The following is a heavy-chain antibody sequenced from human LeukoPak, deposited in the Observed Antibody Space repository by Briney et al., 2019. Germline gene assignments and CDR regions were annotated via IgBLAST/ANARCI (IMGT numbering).Heavy chain of an antibody. CDR2: INHSGST. CDR3: ARRGGLTVFGVVMEYYFGY. Sequence: SETLSLTCAVYGGSFNGYYWIWIRQPPGKGLEWIGEINHSGSTNYNPSLKSRVTISVDTSKNQFSLKLSSVTAADTAVYYCARRGGLTVFGVVMEYYFGYWGQGTLVTVSS. V-gene: IGHV4-34*01. CDR1: GGSFNGYY. D-gene: IGHD3-3*01. J-gene: IGHJ4*02.